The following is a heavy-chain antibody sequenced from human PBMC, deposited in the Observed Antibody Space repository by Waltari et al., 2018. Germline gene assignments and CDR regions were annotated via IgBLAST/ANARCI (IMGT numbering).Heavy chain of an antibody. CDR2: IIPIFGTA. CDR1: GGHFSSYA. Sequence: QVQLVQSGAEVKKPGSSVKVSCKASGGHFSSYAISWVRQAPGQGLEWMGGIIPIFGTADHTQKFQGRVTITADESTSTAYMELSSLRSEDTAVYYCARDLGGYSYGYVTDYWGQGTLVTVSS. D-gene: IGHD5-18*01. J-gene: IGHJ4*02. CDR3: ARDLGGYSYGYVTDY. V-gene: IGHV1-69*01.